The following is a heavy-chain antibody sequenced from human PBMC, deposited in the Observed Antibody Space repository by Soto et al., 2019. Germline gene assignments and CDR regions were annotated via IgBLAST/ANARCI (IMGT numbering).Heavy chain of an antibody. Sequence: PSATLSLTCTVSGGSISSGGYYWSWIRQHPGKGLEWIGYIYYSGSTYYNPSLKSRVTISVDTSKNQFSLKLSSVTAADTAVYYCASRGYSYGFSLGMDVWGQGTTVTVSS. D-gene: IGHD5-18*01. CDR3: ASRGYSYGFSLGMDV. CDR1: GGSISSGGYY. J-gene: IGHJ6*02. V-gene: IGHV4-31*03. CDR2: IYYSGST.